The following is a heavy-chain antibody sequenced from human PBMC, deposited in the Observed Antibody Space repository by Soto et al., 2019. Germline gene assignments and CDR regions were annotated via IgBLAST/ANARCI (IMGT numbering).Heavy chain of an antibody. CDR3: ARGYSYGYFY. D-gene: IGHD5-18*01. CDR1: GGTFSSYA. Sequence: APVKVSCKASGGTFSSYAISWVRQAPGQGLEWMGGIIPIFGSTYYADSVKGRFTISRDNSKNTLYLQMNSLRAEDTAVYYCARGYSYGYFYWGQGTLDTVSS. CDR2: IIPIFGST. J-gene: IGHJ4*02. V-gene: IGHV1-69*05.